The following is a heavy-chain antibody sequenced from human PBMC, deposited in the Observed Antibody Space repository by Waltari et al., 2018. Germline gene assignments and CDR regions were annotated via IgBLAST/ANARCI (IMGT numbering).Heavy chain of an antibody. CDR2: IIPIFGTA. V-gene: IGHV1-69*14. CDR1: GGTFSSYA. CDR3: ARASRNYDFWSGKGWFDP. J-gene: IGHJ5*02. D-gene: IGHD3-3*01. Sequence: QVQLVQSGAEVKKPGSSVKVSCKASGGTFSSYAISWVRQAPGQGLEWMGGIIPIFGTANYAQKFQGRVTITADKSTSTAYMEVSSLRSEDTAVYYCARASRNYDFWSGKGWFDPWGQGTLVTVSS.